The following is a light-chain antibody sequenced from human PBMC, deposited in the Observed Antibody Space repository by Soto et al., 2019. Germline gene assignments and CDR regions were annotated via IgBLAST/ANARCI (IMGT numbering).Light chain of an antibody. CDR1: QSISGW. V-gene: IGKV1-5*01. CDR2: DAS. J-gene: IGKJ5*01. CDR3: QQYNSFSLIT. Sequence: EIQMTQSPSTLSASVGETFPITCLASQSISGWLAWYQQKPGKAPKILISDASILESGVPSRFSGTGSGTEFTLTISSLQPDDFATYFCQQYNSFSLITVGQVTRLEIK.